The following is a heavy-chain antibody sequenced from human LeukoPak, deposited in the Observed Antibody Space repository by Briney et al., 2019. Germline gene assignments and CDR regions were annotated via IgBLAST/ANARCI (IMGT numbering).Heavy chain of an antibody. CDR1: GFTFDDYA. J-gene: IGHJ4*02. CDR2: ISWNSGSI. D-gene: IGHD1-26*01. V-gene: IGHV3-9*01. CDR3: AKESGSYPKNFDY. Sequence: GGSLRLSCAASGFTFDDYAMHWVRQAPGKGLEWVSGISWNSGSIGYADSVKGRFTISRDNAKNSLYLQMNSLRAEDTALYYCAKESGSYPKNFDYWGQGTLVTASS.